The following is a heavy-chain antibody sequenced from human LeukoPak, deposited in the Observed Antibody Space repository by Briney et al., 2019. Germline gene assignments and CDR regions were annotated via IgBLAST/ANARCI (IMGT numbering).Heavy chain of an antibody. V-gene: IGHV3-23*01. D-gene: IGHD2-2*01. CDR1: GFNFSNYA. CDR2: ISSRGGST. J-gene: IGHJ6*02. Sequence: GGSLRLSCATSGFNFSNYAMSWVRQAPGQGLEWVSTISSRGGSTYYADSVKGRFTISRDTSTNTLHLQMSSLRAEDTAVCYCAKAEGYCTSTSCAHYYYYGMDVWGQGTTVTVSS. CDR3: AKAEGYCTSTSCAHYYYYGMDV.